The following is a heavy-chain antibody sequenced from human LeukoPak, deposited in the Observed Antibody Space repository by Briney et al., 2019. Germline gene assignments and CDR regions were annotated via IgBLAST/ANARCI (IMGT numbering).Heavy chain of an antibody. Sequence: SDTLSLTCTVSGGSISGSYWSWIRQPPGKGLEWIAYMYNSGSTNYNPSLKGRVTISIDTSKNQFSLKLSSLTAADTAIYYCARGIESYGDYGYWGQGILVTVSS. CDR2: MYNSGST. CDR1: GGSISGSY. D-gene: IGHD4-17*01. CDR3: ARGIESYGDYGY. J-gene: IGHJ4*02. V-gene: IGHV4-59*07.